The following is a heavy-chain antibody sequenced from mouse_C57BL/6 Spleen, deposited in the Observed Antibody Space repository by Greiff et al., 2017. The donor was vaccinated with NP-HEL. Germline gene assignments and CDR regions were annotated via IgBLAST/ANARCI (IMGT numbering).Heavy chain of an antibody. CDR2: ISSGGDYI. D-gene: IGHD1-1*01. CDR1: GFTFSSYA. Sequence: KLVESGEGLVKPGGSLKLSCAASGFTFSSYAMSWVRQTPEKRLEWVAYISSGGDYIYHADTVKGRFTISGDNARNTLYLHMSSLKSEDTAMCCCTRAFSYGWYFGVWGTGTTVTVTS. V-gene: IGHV5-9-1*02. J-gene: IGHJ1*03. CDR3: TRAFSYGWYFGV.